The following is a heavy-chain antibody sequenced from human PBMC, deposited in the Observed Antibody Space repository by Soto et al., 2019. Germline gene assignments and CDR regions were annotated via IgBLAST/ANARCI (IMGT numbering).Heavy chain of an antibody. CDR3: GAYSSSTRCCDWFDP. CDR2: LYYTGTT. D-gene: IGHD2-2*01. J-gene: IGHJ5*02. Sequence: LACMNQGQGKGLELIGCLYYTGTTNYKTSLMSRFTISADKSQNQFSLRLSSETAADTALVYCGAYSSSTRCCDWFDPWGQGTLVTVSS. V-gene: IGHV4-39*01.